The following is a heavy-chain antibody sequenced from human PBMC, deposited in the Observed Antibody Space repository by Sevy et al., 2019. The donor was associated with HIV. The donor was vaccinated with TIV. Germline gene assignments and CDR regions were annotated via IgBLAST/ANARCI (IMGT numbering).Heavy chain of an antibody. V-gene: IGHV1-18*01. J-gene: IGHJ4*02. Sequence: ASVNVSCKASGYTFTSYAISWVRQAPGQGLEWMGWISTFNVNTNNAQKFQGRVTMTTDTSTSTAYMELRSLRSDDTAVYYCARDDCSNLSCHGSLLYWGQGTLVTVSS. CDR3: ARDDCSNLSCHGSLLY. CDR1: GYTFTSYA. D-gene: IGHD2-2*01. CDR2: ISTFNVNT.